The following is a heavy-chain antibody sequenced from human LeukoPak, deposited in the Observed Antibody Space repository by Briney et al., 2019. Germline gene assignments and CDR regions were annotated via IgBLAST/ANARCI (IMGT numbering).Heavy chain of an antibody. V-gene: IGHV3-53*01. Sequence: GGSLRLSCAASGLTVSSNFMSWVRQAPGKGLEWVSVIYGGGSTYYADSVKGRFTISRDTSKNTLYLQMNSLRAEDTAVYYCASWPGGWYGEDSWGQGTLVTVSS. J-gene: IGHJ4*02. D-gene: IGHD6-19*01. CDR2: IYGGGST. CDR1: GLTVSSNF. CDR3: ASWPGGWYGEDS.